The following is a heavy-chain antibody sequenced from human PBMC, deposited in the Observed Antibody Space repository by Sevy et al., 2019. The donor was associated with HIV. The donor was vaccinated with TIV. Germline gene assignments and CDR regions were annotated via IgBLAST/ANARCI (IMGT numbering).Heavy chain of an antibody. V-gene: IGHV3-23*01. CDR2: IYGSRGVT. CDR1: GFTFSSYA. Sequence: GESLKISCAASGFTFSSYALNWVRQAPGKGLEWVSTIYGSRGVTYYADYVKGRFTISRDNSKNTLYMQMNSLRTEDTAVYFCAGGRYESSGSFDAFDIWGQGTMVTVSS. D-gene: IGHD3-22*01. CDR3: AGGRYESSGSFDAFDI. J-gene: IGHJ3*02.